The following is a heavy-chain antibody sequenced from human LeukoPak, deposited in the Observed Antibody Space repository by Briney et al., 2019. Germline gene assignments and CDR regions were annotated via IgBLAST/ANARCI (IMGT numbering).Heavy chain of an antibody. V-gene: IGHV3-48*02. CDR3: ARGGSYYTN. Sequence: GGSLRLSCAASGFSFNVYSMNWVRQAPGKGLEWLSYITDSSRTIYYADSVKGRFTISRDNAKNSLYLRMNSLRDEDTAVYFCARGGSYYTNWGQGTLVTVSS. D-gene: IGHD3-10*01. CDR2: ITDSSRTI. CDR1: GFSFNVYS. J-gene: IGHJ4*02.